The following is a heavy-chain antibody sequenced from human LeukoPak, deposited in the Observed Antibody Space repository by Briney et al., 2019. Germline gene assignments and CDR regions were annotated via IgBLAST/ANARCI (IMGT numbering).Heavy chain of an antibody. CDR3: ARDWWGYCSSTSCYGDAFDI. J-gene: IGHJ3*02. CDR2: INSDGSST. V-gene: IGHV3-74*01. Sequence: GGSLRLSCAASGFTFSNYWMHWVRQAPGKGLVWVSRINSDGSSTSYADSVKGRFTISRDNAKNTLYLQMSSLRAEDTAVYYCARDWWGYCSSTSCYGDAFDIWGQGTMVTVSS. CDR1: GFTFSNYW. D-gene: IGHD2-2*01.